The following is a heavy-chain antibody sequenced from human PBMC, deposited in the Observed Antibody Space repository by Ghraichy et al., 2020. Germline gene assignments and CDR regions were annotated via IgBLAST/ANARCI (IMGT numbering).Heavy chain of an antibody. CDR3: ARGASSSSGGIYYYYGMDV. CDR1: GGSISSYY. CDR2: IYYSGST. Sequence: SETLSLTCTVSGGSISSYYWSWIRQPPGKGLEWIGYIYYSGSTNYNPSLKSRVTISVDTSKNQFSLKLSSVTAADTAVYYCARGASSSSGGIYYYYGMDVWGQGTTVTVSS. D-gene: IGHD6-6*01. V-gene: IGHV4-59*01. J-gene: IGHJ6*02.